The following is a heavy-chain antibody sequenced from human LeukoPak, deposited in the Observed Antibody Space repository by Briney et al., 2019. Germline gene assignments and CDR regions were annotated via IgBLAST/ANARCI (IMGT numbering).Heavy chain of an antibody. CDR3: ARDGATYSSGSNFDY. CDR2: IIPIFGTA. V-gene: IGHV1-69*06. Sequence: SVKVSCKASGYTFTGYYMHWVRQAPGQGLEWMGGIIPIFGTANYAQKFQGRVTITADKSTSTAYMELSSLRSEDTAVYYCARDGATYSSGSNFDYWGQGTLATVSS. J-gene: IGHJ4*02. CDR1: GYTFTGYY. D-gene: IGHD6-19*01.